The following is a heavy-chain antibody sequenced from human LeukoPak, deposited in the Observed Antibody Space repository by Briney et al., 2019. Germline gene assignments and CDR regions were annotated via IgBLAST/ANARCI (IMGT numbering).Heavy chain of an antibody. CDR3: ARGASYYADSSGYYPTEFDY. J-gene: IGHJ4*02. Sequence: SETLSLTCTVSGASIKSYYWSWIRQPPGKGLEWIGYIYYDGSTNYYPSLKSRVTMSVDTSKNQFSLKLGSVTAADTAVYYCARGASYYADSSGYYPTEFDYWGQGILVTVSS. D-gene: IGHD3-22*01. CDR2: IYYDGST. CDR1: GASIKSYY. V-gene: IGHV4-59*01.